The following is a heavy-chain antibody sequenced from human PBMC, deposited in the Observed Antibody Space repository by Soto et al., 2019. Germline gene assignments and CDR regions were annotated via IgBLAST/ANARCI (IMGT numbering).Heavy chain of an antibody. CDR1: GYTFTSYW. J-gene: IGHJ4*02. CDR2: IFPVDSDT. CDR3: AIRGYTYGYYFSY. V-gene: IGHV5-51*01. D-gene: IGHD5-18*01. Sequence: GESLKISCKGSGYTFTSYWIGWVRQTPGKGLEWMGIIFPVDSDTTYSPSFQGQVTISADKSITTAYLQWSSLKASDTAMYYCAIRGYTYGYYFSYWGQGTLVTVAS.